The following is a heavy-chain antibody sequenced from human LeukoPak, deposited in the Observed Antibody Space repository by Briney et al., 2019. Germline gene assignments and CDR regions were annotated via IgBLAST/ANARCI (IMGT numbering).Heavy chain of an antibody. CDR1: GFTFSSSW. V-gene: IGHV3-74*01. D-gene: IGHD3-16*01. CDR2: INGDGSST. Sequence: GGSLRLSCAASGFTFSSSWMHWVRQAPGKGLVWVSRINGDGSSTTYADSVKGRFTVSRDNSKNTLYLQMNSLRDEDTAGYYCANRGRYYFDYWGQGTLVTVSS. CDR3: ANRGRYYFDY. J-gene: IGHJ4*02.